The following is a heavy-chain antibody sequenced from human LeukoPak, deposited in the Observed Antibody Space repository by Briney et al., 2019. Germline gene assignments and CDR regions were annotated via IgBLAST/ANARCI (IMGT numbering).Heavy chain of an antibody. CDR2: INPNSGGT. J-gene: IGHJ4*02. CDR3: ARVRVDFWSGYYGYYFDY. D-gene: IGHD3-3*01. Sequence: ASVKVSCKASGYTFTGYYMHWVRQAPGQGLEWMGWINPNSGGTNYAQKFQGRVTMTRDTSISTAYMELSRLRSDDTAVYYCARVRVDFWSGYYGYYFDYWGQGTLVTVSS. V-gene: IGHV1-2*02. CDR1: GYTFTGYY.